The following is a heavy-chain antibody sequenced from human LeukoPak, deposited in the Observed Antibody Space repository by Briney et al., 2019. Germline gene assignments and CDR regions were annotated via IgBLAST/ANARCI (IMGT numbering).Heavy chain of an antibody. Sequence: SVKVSCKASGGTFSSYAISWVRQAPGQGLEWMGRIIPILGIANYAQKFQGRVTITADKSTSTAYMELSSLRSEDTAVYYCAREVWQWLAFDYWGQGTLVTVSS. CDR3: AREVWQWLAFDY. D-gene: IGHD6-19*01. V-gene: IGHV1-69*04. CDR2: IIPILGIA. CDR1: GGTFSSYA. J-gene: IGHJ4*02.